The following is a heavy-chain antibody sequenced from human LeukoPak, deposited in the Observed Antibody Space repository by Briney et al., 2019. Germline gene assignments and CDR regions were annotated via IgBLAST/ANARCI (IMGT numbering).Heavy chain of an antibody. CDR3: ARDYYDILTGYLYYFDH. V-gene: IGHV1-2*02. CDR1: GYTFTGYY. CDR2: INPNGGGT. J-gene: IGHJ4*02. D-gene: IGHD3-9*01. Sequence: ASVKVSCKASGYTFTGYYMHWVRQAPGQGLEWMGWINPNGGGTNYAQKFQGRVTMTRDTSISTAYMELSRLRSDDTAVYYCARDYYDILTGYLYYFDHWGQGTLVTVSS.